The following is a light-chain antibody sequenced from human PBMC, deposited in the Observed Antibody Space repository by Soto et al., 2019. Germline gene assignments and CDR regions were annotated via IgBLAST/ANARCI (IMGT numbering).Light chain of an antibody. CDR1: SSDVGGYNY. V-gene: IGLV2-8*01. J-gene: IGLJ1*01. CDR3: SSYTSSNNYV. Sequence: QSARTQPPSASGSPGQSVTISCTGTSSDVGGYNYVSWYQQYPGKAPKLMIYEVTKRPSGVPDRFSGSKSGITASLTVSGLQTEDEADYYCSSYTSSNNYVFGPGTKLTVL. CDR2: EVT.